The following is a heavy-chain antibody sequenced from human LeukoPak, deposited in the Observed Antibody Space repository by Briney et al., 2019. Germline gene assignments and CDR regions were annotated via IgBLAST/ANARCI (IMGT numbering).Heavy chain of an antibody. CDR1: GFTFGNCA. V-gene: IGHV3-23*01. CDR3: AKDRGYYYDSSGYYYFDY. CDR2: ISGTGSST. J-gene: IGHJ4*02. Sequence: GGSLRLSCEASGFTFGNCAMNWVRQAPGKGLEWVSTISGTGSSTYYADSAKGRFTISRDNSKDTLFLQLNSLRAEDTAVYYCAKDRGYYYDSSGYYYFDYWGQGTLVTVSS. D-gene: IGHD3-22*01.